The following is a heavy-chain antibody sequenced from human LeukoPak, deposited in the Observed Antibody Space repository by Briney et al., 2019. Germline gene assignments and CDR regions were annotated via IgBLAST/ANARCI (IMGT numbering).Heavy chain of an antibody. J-gene: IGHJ4*02. D-gene: IGHD6-6*01. CDR2: IYYSGST. CDR1: GGSISSGDYY. V-gene: IGHV4-30-4*01. Sequence: KPSETLPLTCTVSGGSISSGDYYWSWIRQPPGKGLEWIGYIYYSGSTYYNPSLKSRVTISVDTSKNQFSLKLSSVAAADTAVYYCARHNFARPFDYWGQGTLVTVSS. CDR3: ARHNFARPFDY.